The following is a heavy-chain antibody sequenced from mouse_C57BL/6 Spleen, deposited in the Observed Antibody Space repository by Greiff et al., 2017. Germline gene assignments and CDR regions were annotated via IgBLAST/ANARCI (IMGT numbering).Heavy chain of an antibody. CDR1: GFTFSSYA. Sequence: VQVVESGEGLVKPGGSLKLSCAASGFTFSSYAMSWVRQTPEKRLEWVAYISSGGDYIYYADTVKGRFTISRDNARNTLYLQMSSLKSEDTAMYYCTRAYDALYAMDYWGQGTSVTVSS. J-gene: IGHJ4*01. CDR2: ISSGGDYI. V-gene: IGHV5-9-1*02. CDR3: TRAYDALYAMDY. D-gene: IGHD2-12*01.